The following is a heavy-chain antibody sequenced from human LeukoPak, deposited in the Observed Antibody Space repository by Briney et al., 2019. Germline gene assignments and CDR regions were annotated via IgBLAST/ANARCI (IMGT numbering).Heavy chain of an antibody. CDR1: GYTFTGYY. Sequence: GASVKVSCKASGYTFTGYYMHWMRQAPGQGLEWMGWINPNSGGTNYAQKFQGRVTMTRDTSISTAYMELSRLRSDDTAVYYCARAMAGGVVVVPAAMIPFDIWGQGTMVTVSS. V-gene: IGHV1-2*02. D-gene: IGHD2-2*01. CDR3: ARAMAGGVVVVPAAMIPFDI. J-gene: IGHJ3*02. CDR2: INPNSGGT.